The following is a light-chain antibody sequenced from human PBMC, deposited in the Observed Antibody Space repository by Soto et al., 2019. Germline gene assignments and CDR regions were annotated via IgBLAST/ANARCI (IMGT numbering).Light chain of an antibody. J-gene: IGLJ1*01. CDR2: DVS. CDR1: SSDVGGYNY. CDR3: SSYTSSSTRV. V-gene: IGLV2-14*03. Sequence: QSVLTPPASVSGSPGQSITISCTGTSSDVGGYNYVSWYQQHPDKAPKLMIYDVSNRPSGVSNRFSGSKSGNTASLTISGLQADDEADYYCSSYTSSSTRVFGTGTKLTV.